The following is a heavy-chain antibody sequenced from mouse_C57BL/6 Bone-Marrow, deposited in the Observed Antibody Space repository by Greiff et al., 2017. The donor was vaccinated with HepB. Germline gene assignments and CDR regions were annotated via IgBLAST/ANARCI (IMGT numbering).Heavy chain of an antibody. V-gene: IGHV1-50*01. J-gene: IGHJ1*03. CDR1: GYTFTSYW. Sequence: VQLQQPGAELVKPGASVKLSCKASGYTFTSYWMQWVKQRPGQGLEWIGEIDPSDSYTNYNQKFKGKATLTVDTSSSTAYMQLSSLTSEDSAVYYCASFYYYGSRYFDVWGTGTTVTVSS. CDR3: ASFYYYGSRYFDV. CDR2: IDPSDSYT. D-gene: IGHD1-1*01.